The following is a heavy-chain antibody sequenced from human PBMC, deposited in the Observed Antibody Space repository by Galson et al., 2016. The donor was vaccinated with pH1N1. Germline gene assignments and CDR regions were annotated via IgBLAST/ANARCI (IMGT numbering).Heavy chain of an antibody. CDR3: ARGGYCSGGSCYDVFDY. D-gene: IGHD2-15*01. J-gene: IGHJ4*02. Sequence: GQGLEWMGWMNPNNDNTGYAQKFQGRVTMTRNTSISTAYMELSSLRSEDTAVYYCARGGYCSGGSCYDVFDYWGQGTLVTVS. CDR2: MNPNNDNT. V-gene: IGHV1-8*01.